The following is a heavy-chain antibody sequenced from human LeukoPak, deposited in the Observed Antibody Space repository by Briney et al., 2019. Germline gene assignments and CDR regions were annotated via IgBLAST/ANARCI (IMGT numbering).Heavy chain of an antibody. CDR1: GYTFTSYY. D-gene: IGHD3-22*01. V-gene: IGHV1-46*01. CDR2: INPSGGST. J-gene: IGHJ3*02. CDR3: AREGDSSGYYYAEEAFDI. Sequence: ASVKVSCKASGYTFTSYYMHWVRQAPGQGLEWMGIINPSGGSTSYAQKFQGRVTMTRDTSTSTVYMELSSLRSEDTAVYYCAREGDSSGYYYAEEAFDIWGQGTMVTVSS.